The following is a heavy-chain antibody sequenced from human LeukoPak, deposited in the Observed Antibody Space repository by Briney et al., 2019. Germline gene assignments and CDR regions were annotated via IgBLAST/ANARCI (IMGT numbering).Heavy chain of an antibody. D-gene: IGHD3-9*01. CDR3: AKGLYFDWLSHDAFDI. CDR2: ISGSGGST. CDR1: GFTFSDYY. V-gene: IGHV3-23*01. Sequence: KPGGSLRLSCAASGFTFSDYYMSWIRRAPGKGLEWVSAISGSGGSTYYADSVKGRFTISRDNSKNTLYLQMNSLRAEDTAVYYCAKGLYFDWLSHDAFDIWGQGTMVTVSS. J-gene: IGHJ3*02.